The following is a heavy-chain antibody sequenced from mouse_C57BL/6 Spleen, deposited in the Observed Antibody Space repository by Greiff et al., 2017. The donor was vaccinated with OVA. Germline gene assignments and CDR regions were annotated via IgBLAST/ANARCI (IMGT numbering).Heavy chain of an antibody. Sequence: QVQLQQPGAELVMPGASVKLSCKASGYPFTSYWMHWVKQRPGQGLEWIGEIDPSDSYTNYNQKFKGKSTLTVDKSSSTAYMQLSSLTSEDSAVYYCARKRDTTVFDYWGQGTTLTVSS. CDR2: IDPSDSYT. CDR3: ARKRDTTVFDY. J-gene: IGHJ2*01. D-gene: IGHD1-1*01. CDR1: GYPFTSYW. V-gene: IGHV1-69*01.